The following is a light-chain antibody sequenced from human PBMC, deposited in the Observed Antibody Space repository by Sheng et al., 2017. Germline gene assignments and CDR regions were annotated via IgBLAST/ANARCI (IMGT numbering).Light chain of an antibody. J-gene: IGKJ4*01. CDR3: QQYGSSPLT. V-gene: IGKV3-20*01. CDR2: DAS. Sequence: EIVLTQSPGTLSLSPGERATLSCRASQSVTSSYLAWYQQKPGQAPRLLIYDASTRATGIPDSFSGSGSGTDFTLTVSRLEPEDFAVYYCQQYGSSPLTFGGGTKVEI. CDR1: QSVTSSY.